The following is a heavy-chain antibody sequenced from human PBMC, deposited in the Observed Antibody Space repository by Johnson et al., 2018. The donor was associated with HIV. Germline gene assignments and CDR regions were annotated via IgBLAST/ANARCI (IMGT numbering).Heavy chain of an antibody. CDR3: ARALSIAAEEDI. CDR2: IGTAGDT. Sequence: VQLVESGGGLVQPGGSLRLSCAASGFTVSSTYMSWVRQAPGKGLEWVSAIGTAGDTYYPGSVKGRFTISRENAKNSLYLQMNSLRAEDTAVYYCARALSIAAEEDIWGQGTMVTVSS. V-gene: IGHV3-13*01. CDR1: GFTVSSTY. D-gene: IGHD6-6*01. J-gene: IGHJ3*02.